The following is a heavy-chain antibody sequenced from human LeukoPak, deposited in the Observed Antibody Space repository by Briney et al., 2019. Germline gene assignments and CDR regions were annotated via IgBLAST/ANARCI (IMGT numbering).Heavy chain of an antibody. V-gene: IGHV3-53*01. CDR2: IYSGGST. CDR1: AFTVSSNY. Sequence: GSLRLSCAASAFTVSSNYMSWVRQAPGKGLVWFSVIYSGGSTYYADSVKGRFTISRDNSKNTLYLQMKCLRAEATAVYYCARGRVGAADWFDPWGQGNLVTVSS. J-gene: IGHJ5*02. D-gene: IGHD2-15*01. CDR3: ARGRVGAADWFDP.